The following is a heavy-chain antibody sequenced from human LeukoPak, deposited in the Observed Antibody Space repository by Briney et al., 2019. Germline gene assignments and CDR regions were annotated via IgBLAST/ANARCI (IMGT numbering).Heavy chain of an antibody. D-gene: IGHD5-18*01. CDR1: GGSFSDNC. J-gene: IGHJ4*02. CDR2: INHSGST. Sequence: MSSETQSLTCAVYGGSFSDNCWSWIRQPPGKGMEGIGEINHSGSTNYNPSLKSRVTISVDTSKNQFSLKLSSVTAADTAVYYCARQVPFGYDYAYYFDHWGQGSLVTVSS. CDR3: ARQVPFGYDYAYYFDH. V-gene: IGHV4-34*01.